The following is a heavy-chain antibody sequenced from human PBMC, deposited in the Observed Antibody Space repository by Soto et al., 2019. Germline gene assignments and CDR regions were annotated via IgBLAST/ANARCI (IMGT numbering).Heavy chain of an antibody. V-gene: IGHV3-30-3*01. CDR1: GFTFSNFA. D-gene: IGHD3-22*01. CDR2: ISYDGSSK. CDR3: ARGYYYDSSDYYRDY. J-gene: IGHJ4*02. Sequence: GGSLRLSCAASGFTFSNFAMHWVRQAPGKGLEWVAVISYDGSSKYYADSVEGRFTISRDNSKNTLYLQMNSLRAEDTAVYYCARGYYYDSSDYYRDYWGQGTLVTVSS.